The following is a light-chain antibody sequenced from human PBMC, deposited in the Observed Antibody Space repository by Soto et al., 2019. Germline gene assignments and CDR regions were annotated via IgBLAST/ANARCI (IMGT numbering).Light chain of an antibody. J-gene: IGKJ4*01. CDR3: QKYNRAPLT. CDR2: AAS. CDR1: QGISSY. Sequence: DIQMTQSPSSLSASVGDRVTITCRASQGISSYLAWYQRKPGKVPKLLIYAASTLQSGVPSRFSGSGSGTYFTLTSSILQHEDVATYYCQKYNRAPLTFGGGTKVEIK. V-gene: IGKV1-27*01.